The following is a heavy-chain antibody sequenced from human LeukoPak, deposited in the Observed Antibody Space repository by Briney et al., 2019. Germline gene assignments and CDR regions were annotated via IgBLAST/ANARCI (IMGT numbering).Heavy chain of an antibody. D-gene: IGHD2-2*03. CDR2: INWNSDRI. CDR1: GFTFDDYA. Sequence: GGSLRLSCAASGFTFDDYAMHWVRQAPGKGLEWVSGINWNSDRIGYADSVKGRFIISRDNAKKSLYLQMNSLRGEDTALYFCAKALGWIDSSTYYFDYWGQGTLVTVSS. V-gene: IGHV3-9*01. CDR3: AKALGWIDSSTYYFDY. J-gene: IGHJ4*02.